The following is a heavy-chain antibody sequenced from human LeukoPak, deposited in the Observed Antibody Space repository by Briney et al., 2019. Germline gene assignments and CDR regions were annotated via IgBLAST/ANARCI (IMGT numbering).Heavy chain of an antibody. J-gene: IGHJ1*01. CDR2: IKSKTDGGTT. D-gene: IGHD3-22*01. V-gene: IGHV3-15*01. CDR1: GFTFSNAW. Sequence: GGSLRLSCAASGFTFSNAWMSWVRQAPGKGLEWVGRIKSKTDGGTTDYAAPVKGRFTISRDDSKNTLYLQMNSLKTEDTAVYYCTTDQFIYYDSSGYYYKTEYFQHWGQGTLVTVSS. CDR3: TTDQFIYYDSSGYYYKTEYFQH.